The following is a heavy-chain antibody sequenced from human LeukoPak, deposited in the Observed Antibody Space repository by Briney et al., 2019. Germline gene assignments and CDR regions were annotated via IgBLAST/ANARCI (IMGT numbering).Heavy chain of an antibody. Sequence: QPGGSLRLSCAASGFPFNSYWMTWVRQAPGKGLEWVAFIRYDGSNKYYADSVKGRFTISRDNSKNTLYLQMNSLRAEDTAVYYCAKSYWNYYYYYMDVWGKGTTVTVSS. CDR3: AKSYWNYYYYYMDV. J-gene: IGHJ6*03. CDR2: IRYDGSNK. V-gene: IGHV3-30*02. D-gene: IGHD1-26*01. CDR1: GFPFNSYW.